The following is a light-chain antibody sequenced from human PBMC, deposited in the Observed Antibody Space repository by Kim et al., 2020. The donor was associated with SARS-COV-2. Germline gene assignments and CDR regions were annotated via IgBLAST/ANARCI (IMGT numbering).Light chain of an antibody. CDR3: QEYDKWPT. J-gene: IGKJ1*01. Sequence: SASPGERAPLSCRARQSVSNSFAWYQHKPGQAPRLLIYGGSTRATGIPARFSGSGSATEFTLTISSLQSEDSAVYYCQEYDKWPTFGQGTKVDIK. CDR1: QSVSNS. V-gene: IGKV3-15*01. CDR2: GGS.